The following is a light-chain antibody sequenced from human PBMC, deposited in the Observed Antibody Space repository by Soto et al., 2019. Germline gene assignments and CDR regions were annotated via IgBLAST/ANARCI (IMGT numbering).Light chain of an antibody. V-gene: IGKV3-20*01. CDR1: QSVSSNS. Sequence: EIVLTQSPGTLSLSPGERATLSCRASQSVSSNSLTWYQQKPGQAPRLLIYHTSNRATGIPDRFSGSGSGTDFTLTIGRLEPKDFAVYYCQQSDAFGGGTKVEIK. CDR3: QQSDA. J-gene: IGKJ4*01. CDR2: HTS.